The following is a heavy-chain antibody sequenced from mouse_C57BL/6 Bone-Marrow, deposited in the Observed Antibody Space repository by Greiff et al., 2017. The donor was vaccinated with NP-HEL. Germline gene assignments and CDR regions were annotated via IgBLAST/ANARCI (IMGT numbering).Heavy chain of an antibody. Sequence: VQLQQSGPELVKPGASVKLSCKASGYTFTSYDINWVKQRPGQGLEWIGWIYPRDGSTKYNEKFKGKATLTVDTSSSTAYMELHSLTSEDSVVYFCARPGTGAWFAYWGQGTLVTVSA. CDR2: IYPRDGST. V-gene: IGHV1-85*01. CDR1: GYTFTSYD. CDR3: ARPGTGAWFAY. D-gene: IGHD4-1*01. J-gene: IGHJ3*01.